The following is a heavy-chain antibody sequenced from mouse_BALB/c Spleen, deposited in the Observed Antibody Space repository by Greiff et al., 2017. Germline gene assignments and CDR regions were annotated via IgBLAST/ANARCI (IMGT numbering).Heavy chain of an antibody. V-gene: IGHV5-17*02. J-gene: IGHJ4*01. CDR1: GFTFSSFG. CDR3: ARDDGYYKGY. D-gene: IGHD2-3*01. Sequence: EVNVVESGGGLVQPGGSRKLSCAASGFTFSSFGMHWVRQAPEKGLEWVAYISSGSSTIYYADTVKGRFTISRDNPKNTLFLQMTSLRSEDTAMYYCARDDGYYKGYWGQGTSVTVSS. CDR2: ISSGSSTI.